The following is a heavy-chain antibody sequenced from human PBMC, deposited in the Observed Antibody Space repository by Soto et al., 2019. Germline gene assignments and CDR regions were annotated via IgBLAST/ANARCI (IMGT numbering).Heavy chain of an antibody. CDR2: MNTNTGNT. CDR1: GYTFTEFD. D-gene: IGHD3-3*01. CDR3: ARVVRFFGGHAGY. J-gene: IGHJ4*02. Sequence: ASVKVSCKTSGYTFTEFDINWVRQAPGQGLEWMGWMNTNTGNTGYAQKFQGRVTMTRDTSISTAYMELRRLRSEDTAVYYCARVVRFFGGHAGYWSQGTLVTVSS. V-gene: IGHV1-8*01.